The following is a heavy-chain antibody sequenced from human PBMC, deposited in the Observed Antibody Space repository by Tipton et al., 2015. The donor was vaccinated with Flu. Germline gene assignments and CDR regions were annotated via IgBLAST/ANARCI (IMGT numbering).Heavy chain of an antibody. CDR3: AREGGSAATGYYALDV. D-gene: IGHD6-13*01. CDR2: ISHSGST. V-gene: IGHV4-30-2*01. J-gene: IGHJ6*02. CDR1: GGSISSGGNS. Sequence: TLSLTCEVSGGSISSGGNSWNWIRQPPGKGLEWIGYISHSGSTYYNPSLKSRVTMSVDRSKNQFSLKLRSVTAADTAVYYCAREGGSAATGYYALDVWGQGTTVPVSS.